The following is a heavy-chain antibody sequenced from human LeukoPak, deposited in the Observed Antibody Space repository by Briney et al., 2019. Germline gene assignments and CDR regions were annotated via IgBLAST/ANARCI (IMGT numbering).Heavy chain of an antibody. J-gene: IGHJ5*02. Sequence: GGSLRLSCAASGFTFSSYSMNWVRQAPGKGLEWVSSISSSSSYIYYADSVKGRFTISRDNAKNSLYLQMNSLRAEDTAVYYCARVDSDDILTSYWSPNWFDPWGQGTLVTVSS. CDR3: ARVDSDDILTSYWSPNWFDP. CDR1: GFTFSSYS. V-gene: IGHV3-21*01. D-gene: IGHD3-9*01. CDR2: ISSSSSYI.